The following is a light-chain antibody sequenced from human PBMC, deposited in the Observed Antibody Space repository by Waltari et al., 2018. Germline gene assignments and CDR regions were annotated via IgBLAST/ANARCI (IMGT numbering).Light chain of an antibody. CDR3: ATWDNSLTAVV. J-gene: IGLJ3*02. CDR2: DND. CDR1: CSNIGNYL. Sequence: QSVLTQPPSVSAAPGQKVTISCSGSCSNIGNYLVSWYHQLPGATPKLLIYDNDKRPSGIPDRCSASKSGTSATLDITGLQIGDDADYYCATWDNSLTAVVFGGGTKLTVL. V-gene: IGLV1-51*01.